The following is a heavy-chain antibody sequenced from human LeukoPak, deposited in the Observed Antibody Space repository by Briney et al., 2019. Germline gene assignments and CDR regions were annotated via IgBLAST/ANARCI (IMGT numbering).Heavy chain of an antibody. D-gene: IGHD3-16*02. CDR2: INHSGST. CDR1: GGSFSGYY. J-gene: IGHJ4*02. V-gene: IGHV4-34*01. Sequence: SETLSLTCAVYGGSFSGYYWSWIRQPPGKGLEWIGEINHSGSTNYNPSLKSRVTISVDTSKNQFSLKLSSVTAADTAVYYCARADYVWGSYRYSYWSQGTLVTVSS. CDR3: ARADYVWGSYRYSY.